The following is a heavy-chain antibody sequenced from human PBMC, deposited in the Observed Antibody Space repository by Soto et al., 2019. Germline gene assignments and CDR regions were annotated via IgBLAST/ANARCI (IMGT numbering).Heavy chain of an antibody. D-gene: IGHD2-15*01. Sequence: SETLSLTCTVSGGSISSYYWSWIRQPPGKGLEWIGEIYHSGSTNYNPSLKSRVTISVDTSKNQFSLKLSSVTAADTAVYYCARAGAATLSDFWGQGTLVTVSS. CDR3: ARAGAATLSDF. J-gene: IGHJ4*02. CDR2: IYHSGST. V-gene: IGHV4-59*01. CDR1: GGSISSYY.